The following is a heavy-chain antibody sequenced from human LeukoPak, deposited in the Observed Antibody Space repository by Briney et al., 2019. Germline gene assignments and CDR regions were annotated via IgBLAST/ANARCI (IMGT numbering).Heavy chain of an antibody. CDR2: INPNSGGT. V-gene: IGHV1-2*02. CDR1: GYTFTGYY. D-gene: IGHD2-15*01. J-gene: IGHJ4*02. CDR3: ARDLCGGGSCYSDY. Sequence: GASVKVSCKASGYTFTGYYIHWVRQAPGQGLEWMGWINPNSGGTNYAQKFQGRVTMTRDTSTSTAYMELSRLRSDDTAVYYCARDLCGGGSCYSDYWGQATLVTVSS.